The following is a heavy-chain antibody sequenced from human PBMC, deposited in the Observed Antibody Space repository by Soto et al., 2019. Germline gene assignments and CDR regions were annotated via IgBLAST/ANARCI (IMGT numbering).Heavy chain of an antibody. D-gene: IGHD2-15*01. Sequence: EVQLLESGGGLVQPGGSLRLSCAASGFTFDTYAMSWVRQAPGKGLEWVSAISGSGAKTYYADSVKGLFTISRDNSKNTLYLQMNSLRAEDTAVYHCAKLECSGGSCYSGRLVDYFYYYMDVWGKGTTVTVSS. CDR3: AKLECSGGSCYSGRLVDYFYYYMDV. V-gene: IGHV3-23*01. CDR2: ISGSGAKT. J-gene: IGHJ6*03. CDR1: GFTFDTYA.